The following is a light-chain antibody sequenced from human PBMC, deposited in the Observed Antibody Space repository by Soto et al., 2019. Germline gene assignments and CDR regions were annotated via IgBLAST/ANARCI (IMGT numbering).Light chain of an antibody. Sequence: DIQMTQSPSSVSASVGDRVTITCRARQDTSSWLAWYQQKPGKAPKLLIYAATSLHSGVPARLSCSDSGTDFSVNISCVQPEDSATYYCQQANSFPLTFGGGTKVEI. CDR3: QQANSFPLT. J-gene: IGKJ4*01. CDR1: QDTSSW. V-gene: IGKV1-12*01. CDR2: AAT.